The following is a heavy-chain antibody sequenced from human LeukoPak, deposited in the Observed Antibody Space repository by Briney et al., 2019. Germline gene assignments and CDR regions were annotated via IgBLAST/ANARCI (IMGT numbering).Heavy chain of an antibody. CDR1: GLTFSIHW. J-gene: IGHJ3*02. D-gene: IGHD2-8*01. CDR3: ARDREFCTNGVCYDETFDI. Sequence: GGSLRLSCAASGLTFSIHWMNWVRQAPGKGLECVANINQDGSDKYYVDSVKGRFTISRDNAKNSMYLQMNTLRVEDTAVYYCARDREFCTNGVCYDETFDIWGQGTMVTVSS. CDR2: INQDGSDK. V-gene: IGHV3-7*01.